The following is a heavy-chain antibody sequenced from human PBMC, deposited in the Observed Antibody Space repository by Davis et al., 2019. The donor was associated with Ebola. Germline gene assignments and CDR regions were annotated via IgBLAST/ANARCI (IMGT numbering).Heavy chain of an antibody. CDR1: GFMFHKYA. J-gene: IGHJ6*02. CDR2: ISAGGGST. CDR3: AKEGYSSGWYSYYYYYGMDV. Sequence: GGSLRLSCTASGFMFHKYAMTWVRQAPGKGLEWVSGISAGGGSTYYADSVKGRFTISRDNSKNTLYLQMNSLRAEDTAVYYCAKEGYSSGWYSYYYYYGMDVWGQGTTVTVSS. V-gene: IGHV3-23*01. D-gene: IGHD6-19*01.